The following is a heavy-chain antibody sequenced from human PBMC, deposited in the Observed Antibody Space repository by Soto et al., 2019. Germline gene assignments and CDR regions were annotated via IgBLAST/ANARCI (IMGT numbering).Heavy chain of an antibody. V-gene: IGHV3-48*03. CDR3: ARGLRNYYDRSGLHY. CDR2: ISYTGSTI. CDR1: EFTFSNYE. J-gene: IGHJ4*02. D-gene: IGHD3-22*01. Sequence: GGSLRLSCVGSEFTFSNYEMNWVRQAPGQGLEWVSYISYTGSTIYYADSVRGRFTISRDNSKNSLYLQMNSLRAEDTAVYYCARGLRNYYDRSGLHYWGQGTLVTVSS.